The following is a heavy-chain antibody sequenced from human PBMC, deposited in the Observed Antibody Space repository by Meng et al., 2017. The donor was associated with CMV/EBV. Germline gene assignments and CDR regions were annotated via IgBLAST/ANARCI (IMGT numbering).Heavy chain of an antibody. CDR1: GFTFSSYA. CDR2: ISYDGSNE. V-gene: IGHV3-30*04. J-gene: IGHJ4*02. Sequence: GESLKISCAASGFTFSSYAMHWVRQAPGKGLEWVAVISYDGSNEYYADSVKGRFTISRDNSKNTLYLQMNSLRAEDTAVYYCAKSERGFDYWGQGTLVTVSS. CDR3: AKSERGFDY.